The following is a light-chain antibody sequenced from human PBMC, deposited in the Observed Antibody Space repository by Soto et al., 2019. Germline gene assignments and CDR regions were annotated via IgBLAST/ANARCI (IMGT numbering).Light chain of an antibody. Sequence: QSVLTQPASVSGSPGQSITISCTGTSIDVGGYNYVSWFQHHPGKAPKLIIYEVSYRPSGVSNRFSGSKSGDTASLTISGLQAEDEADYYCSSFTNTITRYAFGTGTKVTVL. CDR3: SSFTNTITRYA. CDR2: EVS. V-gene: IGLV2-14*01. J-gene: IGLJ1*01. CDR1: SIDVGGYNY.